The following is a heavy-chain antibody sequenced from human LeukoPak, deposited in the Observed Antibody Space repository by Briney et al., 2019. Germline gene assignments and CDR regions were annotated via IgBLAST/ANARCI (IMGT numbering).Heavy chain of an antibody. Sequence: SETLSLTCTVSGGSISSYYWSWIRQPPGKGLEWIGYIYYSGSTNYNPSLKSRVTISVDTSENQFSLKPSSVTAADTAVYYCASLAAAGTLDFQHWGQGTLVTVSS. J-gene: IGHJ1*01. CDR2: IYYSGST. CDR3: ASLAAAGTLDFQH. V-gene: IGHV4-59*08. CDR1: GGSISSYY. D-gene: IGHD6-13*01.